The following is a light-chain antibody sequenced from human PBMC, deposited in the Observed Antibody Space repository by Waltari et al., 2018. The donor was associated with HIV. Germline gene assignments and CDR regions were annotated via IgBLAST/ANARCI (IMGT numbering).Light chain of an antibody. CDR2: RVT. J-gene: IGLJ3*02. CDR3: SSYATNTWV. CDR1: STDSRLYNR. V-gene: IGLV2-18*02. Sequence: QSALTQPPSVSGSHGPSVTISCTGASTDSRLYNRVSVYTQSPGSAPKPLIYRVTTRPSGVPDRFSGSKSGNSASLPISGLQAEDEGDYYCSSYATNTWVFGGGTKLTVL.